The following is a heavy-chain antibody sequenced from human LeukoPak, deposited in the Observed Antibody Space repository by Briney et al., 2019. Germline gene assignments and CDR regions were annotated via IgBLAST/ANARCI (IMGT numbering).Heavy chain of an antibody. CDR2: IRSDGSST. CDR3: AKWSGDYPSYYLDY. CDR1: GFTFRSTG. V-gene: IGHV3-33*06. J-gene: IGHJ4*02. D-gene: IGHD4-17*01. Sequence: PGRSLRLSCAAPGFTFRSTGLHWVRQAPGKGLEWVAPIRSDGSSTNYADSVKARFTISRDASKNTVYLQMNSLRAEDTAVYSCAKWSGDYPSYYLDYWGQGTLVTVSS.